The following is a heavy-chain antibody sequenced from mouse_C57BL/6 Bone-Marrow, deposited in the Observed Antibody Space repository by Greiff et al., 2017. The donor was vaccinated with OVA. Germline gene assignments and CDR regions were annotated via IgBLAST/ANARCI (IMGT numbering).Heavy chain of an antibody. CDR1: GFTFSDYG. V-gene: IGHV5-17*01. Sequence: EVMLVESGGGLVKPGGSLKLSCAASGFTFSDYGMHWVRQAPEKGLEWVAYISSGSSTIYYADTVKGRFTISRDNAKNTLFLQMTSLRSEDTAMYYCARGRLLLYYFDDWGQGTTLTVSS. D-gene: IGHD2-3*01. CDR2: ISSGSSTI. CDR3: ARGRLLLYYFDD. J-gene: IGHJ2*01.